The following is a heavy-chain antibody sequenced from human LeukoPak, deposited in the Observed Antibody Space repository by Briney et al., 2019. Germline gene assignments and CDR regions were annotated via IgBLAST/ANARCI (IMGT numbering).Heavy chain of an antibody. V-gene: IGHV3-30*04. J-gene: IGHJ4*02. CDR1: GFTFSSYA. CDR2: ISYGGSDK. D-gene: IGHD2-8*01. Sequence: GKSLRLSCAASGFTFSSYAMHWVRQAPGKGLEWVALISYGGSDKYYADTVEGRFTTSRDNSKSTVHLQMNSLRTEDTAVYFCAREVVAVLPDASTNDYWGQGALVFVS. CDR3: AREVVAVLPDASTNDY.